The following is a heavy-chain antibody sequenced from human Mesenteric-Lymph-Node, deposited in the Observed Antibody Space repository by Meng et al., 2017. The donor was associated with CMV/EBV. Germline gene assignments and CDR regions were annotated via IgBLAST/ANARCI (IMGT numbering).Heavy chain of an antibody. Sequence: SGYSFTSYWIGWVRQMPGKGLEWMGIIYPGDTDTRYSPSFQGQVTISGDKSISTAYLQWSSLKASDTAMYYCARMVRGWLQRYYFDYWGQGTLVTVSS. CDR3: ARMVRGWLQRYYFDY. CDR1: GYSFTSYW. CDR2: IYPGDTDT. D-gene: IGHD5-24*01. V-gene: IGHV5-51*01. J-gene: IGHJ4*02.